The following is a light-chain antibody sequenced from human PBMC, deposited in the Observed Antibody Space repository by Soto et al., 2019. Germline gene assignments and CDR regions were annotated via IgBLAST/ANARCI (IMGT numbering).Light chain of an antibody. CDR1: QTDYHGH. CDR3: QQDNRWPLT. Sequence: IVLTQSLGTLFLSPGDRATLSCGASQTDYHGHLAWYQQKPGQAPRLLISGVYTRASGFPARFSGSGSGTDFTLTIGSLQSEDFAVYTCQQDNRWPLTFGRGTKVDI. J-gene: IGKJ1*01. V-gene: IGKV3-15*01. CDR2: GVY.